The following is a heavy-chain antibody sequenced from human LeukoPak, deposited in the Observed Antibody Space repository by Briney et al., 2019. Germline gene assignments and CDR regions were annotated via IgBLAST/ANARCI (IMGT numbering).Heavy chain of an antibody. J-gene: IGHJ3*02. CDR3: ARGRVGPDAFDI. CDR1: GGSISSSSCY. Sequence: SETLSLTCTVSGGSISSSSCYWGWVRQPPGKGLEWIGSIYYSGSTYYNPSLKSRVTISVDTSKNQFSLKLSSVTAADTAVYYCARGRVGPDAFDIWGQGTMVTVSS. V-gene: IGHV4-39*01. D-gene: IGHD1-26*01. CDR2: IYYSGST.